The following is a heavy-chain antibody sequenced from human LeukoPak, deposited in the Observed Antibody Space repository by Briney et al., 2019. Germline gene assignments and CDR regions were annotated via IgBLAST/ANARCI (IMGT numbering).Heavy chain of an antibody. CDR2: ISNYNGNT. J-gene: IGHJ4*02. D-gene: IGHD6-13*01. CDR1: GYTFTTYG. CDR3: ARNRSAAGEDY. Sequence: ASVKVSCKASGYTFTTYGINWVRQAPGQGLEWMGWISNYNGNTNYAQKFQGRVTMTTDTSTSTAYMELRSLRSDDTATYYCARNRSAAGEDYWGQGMLVTVSS. V-gene: IGHV1-18*01.